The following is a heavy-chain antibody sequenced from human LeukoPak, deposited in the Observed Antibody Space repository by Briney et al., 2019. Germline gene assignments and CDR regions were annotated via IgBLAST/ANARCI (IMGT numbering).Heavy chain of an antibody. CDR1: GSSISSSTYY. CDR2: IHHSGST. CDR3: ARHKGWELYY. Sequence: PSETLSLTCTVSGSSISSSTYYWGWIRQPPGQGLEWIGSIHHSGSTYYNPSLKSRVAISVDTSKNQFSLKLSSVTAADTAVYYCARHKGWELYYWGQGTLVTVSS. V-gene: IGHV4-39*01. D-gene: IGHD1-26*01. J-gene: IGHJ4*02.